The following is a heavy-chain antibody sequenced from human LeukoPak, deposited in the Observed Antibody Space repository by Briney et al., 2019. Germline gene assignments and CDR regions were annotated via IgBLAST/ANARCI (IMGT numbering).Heavy chain of an antibody. CDR2: ISSRSSPI. J-gene: IGHJ4*02. D-gene: IGHD6-6*01. CDR3: ARDGLRGIASRPDF. Sequence: GGSLRLSCAASGFTFSNYNMNWVRQAPGKGLEWVSYISSRSSPIYYSDSVKGRVTISRDNAKNSLFLQMNSLRAEDTAVYYCARDGLRGIASRPDFWGQGTLVTVSS. CDR1: GFTFSNYN. V-gene: IGHV3-48*01.